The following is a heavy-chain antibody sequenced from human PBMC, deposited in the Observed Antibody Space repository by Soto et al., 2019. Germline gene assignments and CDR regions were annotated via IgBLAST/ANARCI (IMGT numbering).Heavy chain of an antibody. J-gene: IGHJ5*02. CDR3: ARDRGPSSGYYPYWFDP. CDR1: GYTFSSYA. D-gene: IGHD3-22*01. CDR2: INSGNGNT. Sequence: ASVKVSCKASGYTFSSYAMHWVRQAPGQRLEWMGWINSGNGNTKYSQKFQGRVTITRDTSASTAYMELSSLRSEDTAVYYCARDRGPSSGYYPYWFDPWGQGTLVIVSS. V-gene: IGHV1-3*01.